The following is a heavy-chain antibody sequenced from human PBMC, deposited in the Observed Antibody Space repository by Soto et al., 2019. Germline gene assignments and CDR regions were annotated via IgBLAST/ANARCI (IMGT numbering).Heavy chain of an antibody. V-gene: IGHV1-2*02. CDR1: GYTFTGYY. D-gene: IGHD6-13*01. CDR3: ARGTAAGKYYYYYGMDV. Sequence: EASVKVSCKASGYTFTGYYMHWVRQAPGQGLEWMGWINPNSGGTNYAQKFQGRVTMTRDTSISTAYMELSRLRSDDTAVYYCARGTAAGKYYYYYGMDVWGQGTTVTVSS. J-gene: IGHJ6*02. CDR2: INPNSGGT.